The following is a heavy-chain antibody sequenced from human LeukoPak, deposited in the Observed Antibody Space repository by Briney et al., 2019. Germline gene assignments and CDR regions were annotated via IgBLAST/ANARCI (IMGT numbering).Heavy chain of an antibody. CDR3: AREWGIAVAGTFAY. Sequence: GGSLRLSCAASGCTFSSYAMHWVRQAPGKGLEWVAVVSYDGSNKYYADSVKGRFTVSRDNSKNTLYLQMNSLRAEDTAVYYCAREWGIAVAGTFAYWGQGTLVTVFS. CDR1: GCTFSSYA. D-gene: IGHD6-19*01. CDR2: VSYDGSNK. V-gene: IGHV3-30*04. J-gene: IGHJ4*02.